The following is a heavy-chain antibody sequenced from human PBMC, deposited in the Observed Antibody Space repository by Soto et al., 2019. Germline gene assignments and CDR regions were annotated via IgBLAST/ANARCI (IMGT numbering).Heavy chain of an antibody. D-gene: IGHD3-22*01. V-gene: IGHV5-51*01. Sequence: GESLKISCKGSGYSFTSYWIGWVRRMPGKGLEWMGIIYPGDSDTRYSPSFQGQVTISADKSISTACLQWSSLQASDAAMYYCARYCYYDSSWYYCYDYWFDLCGQATLVTVSS. CDR3: ARYCYYDSSWYYCYDYWFDL. CDR2: IYPGDSDT. J-gene: IGHJ5*02. CDR1: GYSFTSYW.